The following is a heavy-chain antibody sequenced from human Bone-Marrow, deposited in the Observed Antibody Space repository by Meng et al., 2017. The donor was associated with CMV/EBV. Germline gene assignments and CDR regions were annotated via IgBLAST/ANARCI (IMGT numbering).Heavy chain of an antibody. V-gene: IGHV4-4*07. J-gene: IGHJ5*02. D-gene: IGHD3-9*01. Sequence: GEVQESGQWLVEASEALSLTCTVSGGSIGSYCWSWIRQPAGKGLEWIGRIYTSGSTNYNPSLKSRVTMSVDTSKNQFSLKLSSVTAADTAVYYCARGSGYFDWLADWFDPWGQGTLVTVSS. CDR1: GGSIGSYC. CDR3: ARGSGYFDWLADWFDP. CDR2: IYTSGST.